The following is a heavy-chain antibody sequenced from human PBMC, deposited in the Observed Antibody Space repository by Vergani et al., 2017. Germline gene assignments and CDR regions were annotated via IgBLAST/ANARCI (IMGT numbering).Heavy chain of an antibody. CDR1: GGSFSGYY. D-gene: IGHD1-1*01. J-gene: IGHJ3*02. V-gene: IGHV4-34*11. CDR2: IYYSGST. Sequence: QVQLQQWGAGLLKPSETLSLTCAVYGGSFSGYYWSWIRQPPGKGLEWIGYIYYSGSTNYNPSLKSRVTISVDTSKNQFSLKLSSVTAADTALYYCARDFDNWNDKQHDAFDIWGQGTMVTVSS. CDR3: ARDFDNWNDKQHDAFDI.